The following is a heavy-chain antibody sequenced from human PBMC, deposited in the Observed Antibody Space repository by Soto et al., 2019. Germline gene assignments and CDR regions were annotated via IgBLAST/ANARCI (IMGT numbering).Heavy chain of an antibody. J-gene: IGHJ3*02. Sequence: QVQLVESGGGVVQPGRSLRLSCAASGFTFSSYGMHWVRQAPGKGLEWVAVIWYDGSNKYYADSVKGRFTISRDNSKNTLYLQMNSLRAEDTAVYYCARDLMRDRSAFDILGQGTMVTVSS. CDR3: ARDLMRDRSAFDI. V-gene: IGHV3-33*01. CDR1: GFTFSSYG. D-gene: IGHD2-8*01. CDR2: IWYDGSNK.